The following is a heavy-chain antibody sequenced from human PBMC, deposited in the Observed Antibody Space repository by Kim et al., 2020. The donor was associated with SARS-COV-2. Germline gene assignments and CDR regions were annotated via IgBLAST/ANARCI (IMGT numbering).Heavy chain of an antibody. CDR2: ST. CDR3: AGSPGGWFDP. D-gene: IGHD3-10*01. J-gene: IGHJ5*02. V-gene: IGHV3-23*01. Sequence: STYYADSVKGRFTISRDNSKNTLYLQMNSLRAEDTAVYYCAGSPGGWFDPWGQGTLVTVSS.